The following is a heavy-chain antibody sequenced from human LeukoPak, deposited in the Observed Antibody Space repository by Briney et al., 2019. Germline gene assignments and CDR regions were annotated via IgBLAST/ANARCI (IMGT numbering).Heavy chain of an antibody. CDR1: GFTFSDYY. Sequence: GGSLRLSCAASGFTFSDYYMSWIRRAPGKGLEWVSYISSSGRTIYYADSVKGRFTISRDNAKNSLYLQMNSLRAEDTAVYYCAKAGSSGWYYFDYWGQGTLVTVSS. D-gene: IGHD6-19*01. CDR3: AKAGSSGWYYFDY. V-gene: IGHV3-11*01. CDR2: ISSSGRTI. J-gene: IGHJ4*02.